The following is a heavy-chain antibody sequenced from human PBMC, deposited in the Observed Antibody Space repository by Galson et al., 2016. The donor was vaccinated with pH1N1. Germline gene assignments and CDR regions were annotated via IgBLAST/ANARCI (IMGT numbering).Heavy chain of an antibody. CDR1: GASVSSGDSY. Sequence: LTCSVSGASVSSGDSYWSWIRQHPGKGLEWIGYIYYSGNTYYHPSLKSRVTISVDTSKNQFSLTLTAVSAADTGVYYCARFRYHTAMIGADYWGQGTRVTVSS. V-gene: IGHV4-31*03. CDR2: IYYSGNT. J-gene: IGHJ4*02. D-gene: IGHD3-10*02. CDR3: ARFRYHTAMIGADY.